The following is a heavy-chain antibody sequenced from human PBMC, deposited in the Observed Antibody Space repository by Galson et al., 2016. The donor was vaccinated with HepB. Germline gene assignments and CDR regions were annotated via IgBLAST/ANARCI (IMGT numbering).Heavy chain of an antibody. V-gene: IGHV1-69*10. CDR2: IIPILDRP. CDR1: GDIFNSYT. J-gene: IGHJ6*02. CDR3: AREPYPGIGATAIHFGMDV. Sequence: SVKVSCKASGDIFNSYTISWVRQASGQGLEWMGGIIPILDRPNYAQKFQGRVTITADKSTRIAYLELSSLTSEDTAVYYCAREPYPGIGATAIHFGMDVWGQGTTVIVSS. D-gene: IGHD2-2*02.